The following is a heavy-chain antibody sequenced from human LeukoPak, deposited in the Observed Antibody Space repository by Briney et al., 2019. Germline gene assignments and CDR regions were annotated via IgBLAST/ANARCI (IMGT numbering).Heavy chain of an antibody. CDR2: ITGNGATT. CDR1: GFIFSTYA. V-gene: IGHV3-23*01. Sequence: PGGSLRLSCAASGFIFSTYAMTWVRQAPGKGLEWVSIITGNGATTYYADSVKGRFTISRDNSKNTLYLQMSSPRADDTAVYYCAKSIYGLHDAFDVWGQGTMVTVSS. D-gene: IGHD2/OR15-2a*01. J-gene: IGHJ3*01. CDR3: AKSIYGLHDAFDV.